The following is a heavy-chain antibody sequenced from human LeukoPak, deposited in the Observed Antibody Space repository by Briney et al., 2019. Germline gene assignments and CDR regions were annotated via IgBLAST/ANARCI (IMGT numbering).Heavy chain of an antibody. J-gene: IGHJ4*02. CDR3: ATGTHYDLLPY. CDR1: GYSITELS. CDR2: FDPGSGEI. Sequence: PGASVKVSCKVSGYSITELSTHWVRQAPGKGLERMGGFDPGSGEIIYEQKFQGRVTMTEDTSTDTAYMELSSLRSEDTALYYCATGTHYDLLPYWGQGTLVTVSS. V-gene: IGHV1-24*01. D-gene: IGHD3-9*01.